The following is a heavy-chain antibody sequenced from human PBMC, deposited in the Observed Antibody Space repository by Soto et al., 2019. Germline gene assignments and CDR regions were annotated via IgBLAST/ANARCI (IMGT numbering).Heavy chain of an antibody. Sequence: EVQLVESGGSVVRPGGSLRLSCVASGFPFEDYGMNWVRQTPGKGLEWVSSIDWDAGRREYADSVEGRFTVSRDSAKNSFYLHMTSLRVEDTALYDCVRGRGVGSTWSYYVDFWGQGTLVTVSS. J-gene: IGHJ4*02. CDR3: VRGRGVGSTWSYYVDF. V-gene: IGHV3-20*01. CDR2: IDWDAGRR. CDR1: GFPFEDYG. D-gene: IGHD6-13*01.